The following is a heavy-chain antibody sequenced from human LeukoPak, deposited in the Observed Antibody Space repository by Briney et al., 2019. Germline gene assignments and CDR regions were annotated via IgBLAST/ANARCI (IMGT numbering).Heavy chain of an antibody. CDR2: IIPIFGTA. Sequence: ASVKVSCKASGGTFSSYAISWVRQAPGQGLGWLGGIIPIFGTANYAQKFQGRVTITADESTSTAYMELSSLRSEDTAVYYCARVNSGSYLYYYYYYGMDVWGQGTTVTVSS. CDR1: GGTFSSYA. V-gene: IGHV1-69*13. D-gene: IGHD1-26*01. J-gene: IGHJ6*02. CDR3: ARVNSGSYLYYYYYYGMDV.